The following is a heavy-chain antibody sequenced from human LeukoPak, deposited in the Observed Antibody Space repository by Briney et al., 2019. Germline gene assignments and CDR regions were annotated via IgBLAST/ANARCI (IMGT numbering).Heavy chain of an antibody. D-gene: IGHD6-19*01. V-gene: IGHV1-69*01. CDR2: IIPIFGTA. CDR1: GGTFSSYA. CDR3: ASSVPGYSSGWYFVH. J-gene: IGHJ4*02. Sequence: GSSVKVSCKAAGGTFSSYAISWVRQAPGQGLEWMGGIIPIFGTANYAQKFQGRVTITADESTSTAYMELSSLSSEDTAVYYCASSVPGYSSGWYFVHWGQGPLVTVSS.